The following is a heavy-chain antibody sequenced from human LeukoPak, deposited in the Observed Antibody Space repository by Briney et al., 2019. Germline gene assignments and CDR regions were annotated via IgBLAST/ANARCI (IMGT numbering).Heavy chain of an antibody. Sequence: SETLSLTCAVSGGSISSSNWWSWVRQPPGKGLEWIGEIYHSGSTNYNPSLKSRVTISVDKSKNEFSLKLTSVTAADTAVYYCARRDYYDSTGYYPTRYWGQGTLVTVSS. CDR1: GGSISSSNW. J-gene: IGHJ4*02. V-gene: IGHV4-4*02. D-gene: IGHD3-22*01. CDR2: IYHSGST. CDR3: ARRDYYDSTGYYPTRY.